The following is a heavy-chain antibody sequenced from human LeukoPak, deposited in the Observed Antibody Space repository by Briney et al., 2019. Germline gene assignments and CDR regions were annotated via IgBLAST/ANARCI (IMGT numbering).Heavy chain of an antibody. J-gene: IGHJ5*02. Sequence: SETLSLTCAVYGGSFSGYYWSWIRQPPGKGLEWIGEINHSGSTNYNPSLKSRVTISVDTSKNQFSLKLSSVTAAGTAVYYWARVLYSNYHPRFDPWGQGTLVTVSS. CDR2: INHSGST. CDR1: GGSFSGYY. D-gene: IGHD4-11*01. CDR3: ARVLYSNYHPRFDP. V-gene: IGHV4-34*01.